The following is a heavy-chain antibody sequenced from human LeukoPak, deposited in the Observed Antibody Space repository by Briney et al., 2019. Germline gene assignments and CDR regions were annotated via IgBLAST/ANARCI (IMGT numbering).Heavy chain of an antibody. CDR1: GFTFSSYW. D-gene: IGHD3-10*01. J-gene: IGHJ4*02. V-gene: IGHV3-7*01. CDR2: IKQDGGEK. CDR3: ASLHYVLLWFGELSYFDY. Sequence: GSLRLSCAASGFTFSSYWMSWVRQAPGKGLEWVANIKQDGGEKYYVDSVKGRFTISRDNAKNSLYLQMNSLRAEDTAVYYCASLHYVLLWFGELSYFDYWGQGTLVTVSS.